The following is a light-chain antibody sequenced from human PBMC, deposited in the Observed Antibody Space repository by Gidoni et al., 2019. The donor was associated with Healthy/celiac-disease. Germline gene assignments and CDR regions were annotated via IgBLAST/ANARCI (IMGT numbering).Light chain of an antibody. CDR1: QSISSW. J-gene: IGKJ4*01. CDR3: QQYNRYPAT. CDR2: KAS. Sequence: DIQMTQSPSTLSASVGDRVTITCRASQSISSWLAWYQQKPGKAPNLLIYKASSLQSGVPSTFSGSGSGTEFTLTISSLQPDDFATYYCQQYNRYPATFGGGTKVEIK. V-gene: IGKV1-5*03.